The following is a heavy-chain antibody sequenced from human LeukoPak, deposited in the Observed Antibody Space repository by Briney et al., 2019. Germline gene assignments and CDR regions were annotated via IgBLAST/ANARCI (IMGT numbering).Heavy chain of an antibody. J-gene: IGHJ4*02. Sequence: ASVKVSCKVSGYTFTGYYMHWVRQAPGQGLEWMGWINPNSGGTNYAQKFQGRVTMTRDTSISTAYMELSRLRSDDTSVYYCARGNSGYDKSFDYWGQGTLVTVSS. D-gene: IGHD5-12*01. V-gene: IGHV1-2*02. CDR2: INPNSGGT. CDR1: GYTFTGYY. CDR3: ARGNSGYDKSFDY.